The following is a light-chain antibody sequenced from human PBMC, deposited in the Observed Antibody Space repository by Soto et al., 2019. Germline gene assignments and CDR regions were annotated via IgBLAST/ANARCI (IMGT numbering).Light chain of an antibody. CDR1: SSDVGGYNY. V-gene: IGLV2-14*01. CDR2: DVS. J-gene: IGLJ1*01. CDR3: SSYTRSNTLYV. Sequence: QSALTQPASVSGSPRQSITISCTGTSSDVGGYNYVSWYQQHAGKAPKLMIYDVSNRPSGVSNRFSGSKSGNTASLTISGLQAEDEADYYCSSYTRSNTLYVFGSGTKLTVL.